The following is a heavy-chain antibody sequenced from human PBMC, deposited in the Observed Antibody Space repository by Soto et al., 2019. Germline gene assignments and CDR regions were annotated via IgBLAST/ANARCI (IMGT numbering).Heavy chain of an antibody. CDR3: ARRDGDTYLDY. D-gene: IGHD3-16*01. V-gene: IGHV1-46*03. J-gene: IGHJ4*02. CDR1: GYTFTTYD. CDR2: INPSGGGT. Sequence: QVQLVQSGAEVKGPGASVKVSCKASGYTFTTYDMHWVRQAPGQGLEWMGIINPSGGGTSSAQKFQGRVTMTRDTSTTTVYMELSRLRSEDTAVYYCARRDGDTYLDYWGQGTLVTVSS.